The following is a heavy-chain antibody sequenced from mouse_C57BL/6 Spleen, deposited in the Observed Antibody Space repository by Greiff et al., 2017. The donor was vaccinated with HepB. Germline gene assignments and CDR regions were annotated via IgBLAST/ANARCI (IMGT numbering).Heavy chain of an antibody. CDR2: INPNNGGT. Sequence: EVQLQQSGPELVKPGASVKISCKASGYTFTDYYMNWVKQSHGKSLEWIGDINPNNGGTSYNQKFKGKATLTVDKSSSTAYMELRSLTSEDSAVYFCAPGDYEDFDSWGQGTTLTVSS. CDR3: APGDYEDFDS. CDR1: GYTFTDYY. D-gene: IGHD2-4*01. J-gene: IGHJ2*01. V-gene: IGHV1-26*01.